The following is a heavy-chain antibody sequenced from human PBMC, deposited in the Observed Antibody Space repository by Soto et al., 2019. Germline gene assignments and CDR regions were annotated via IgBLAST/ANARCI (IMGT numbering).Heavy chain of an antibody. CDR2: ISAYNGNT. D-gene: IGHD2-15*01. Sequence: ASVKVSCKASGYTFTSYGISWVRQAPGQGLEWMGWISAYNGNTNYAQKLQGRVTMTTDTSTSTAYMELRSLRSDDTAVYYCHVVVVAATRGYGMDVWGQGTTVTVSS. CDR3: HVVVVAATRGYGMDV. CDR1: GYTFTSYG. J-gene: IGHJ6*02. V-gene: IGHV1-18*01.